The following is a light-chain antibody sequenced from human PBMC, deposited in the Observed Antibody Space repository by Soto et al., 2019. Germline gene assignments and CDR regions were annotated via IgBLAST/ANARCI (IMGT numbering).Light chain of an antibody. V-gene: IGKV3-11*01. CDR2: GAS. J-gene: IGKJ5*01. Sequence: EIVMTQSPVTLSLSPVERATLSCMANQSVSSNLAWYQQKPGQAPRLLISGASTRATGIPARFSGSGSGTDFTLTISSLEPEDFVVYYCQKRSNWPINFGQGTRLEIK. CDR3: QKRSNWPIN. CDR1: QSVSSN.